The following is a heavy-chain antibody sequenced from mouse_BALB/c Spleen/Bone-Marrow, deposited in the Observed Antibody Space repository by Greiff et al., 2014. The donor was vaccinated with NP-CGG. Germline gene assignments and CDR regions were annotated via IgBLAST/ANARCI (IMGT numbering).Heavy chain of an antibody. Sequence: EVKVVESGGGLVKPGGSLKLSCAASGFTFSDYYMYWVRQTPEKRLEWVATISDGGSYTYYPDSVKGRFTISRDIAKNNLYLQMSSLKSEDTAMYYCARDRGVQGYAMDYWGQGTSVTVSP. CDR3: ARDRGVQGYAMDY. D-gene: IGHD2-14*01. J-gene: IGHJ4*01. CDR1: GFTFSDYY. V-gene: IGHV5-4*02. CDR2: ISDGGSYT.